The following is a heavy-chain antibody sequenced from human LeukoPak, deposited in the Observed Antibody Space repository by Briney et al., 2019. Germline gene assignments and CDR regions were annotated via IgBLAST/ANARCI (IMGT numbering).Heavy chain of an antibody. J-gene: IGHJ5*02. Sequence: GGSLRLSCAASGFTFNSYWMSWVRQAPGKGLEWVANIKQDGSEKYYVDSVKGRFTISRDNAKNSLYLQMNSLRADDTAVYYCGRDGRLIQLWFDPWGQGTLVTVSS. D-gene: IGHD5-18*01. CDR2: IKQDGSEK. V-gene: IGHV3-7*03. CDR3: GRDGRLIQLWFDP. CDR1: GFTFNSYW.